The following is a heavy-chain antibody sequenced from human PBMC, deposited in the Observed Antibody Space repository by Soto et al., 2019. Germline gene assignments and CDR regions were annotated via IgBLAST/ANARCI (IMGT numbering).Heavy chain of an antibody. CDR2: IIPILGIA. V-gene: IGHV1-69*08. J-gene: IGHJ4*02. D-gene: IGHD3-3*01. CDR1: GGTFSSYT. Sequence: QVQLVQSGAEVKKPGSSVKVSCKASGGTFSSYTISWVRQAPGQGLEWMGRIIPILGIANYAQKFQGRVTITADKSTSTAYMELSSLRSEDTAVYYCARDSTICGVVMVGYFDYWGQGTLVTVSS. CDR3: ARDSTICGVVMVGYFDY.